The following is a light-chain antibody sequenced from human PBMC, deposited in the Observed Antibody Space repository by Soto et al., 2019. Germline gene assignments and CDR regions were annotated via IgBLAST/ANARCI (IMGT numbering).Light chain of an antibody. CDR1: QSLLHSNGYNY. Sequence: DIVMTQSPLSLPVTPGEPASISCRSSQSLLHSNGYNYLDWYLQKPGQSPQLLIYLGSNRASGVHDRFSGRGSGTDFTLKISRVEAEDVGVYYCMQALQTRLTFGGGTKVEI. J-gene: IGKJ4*01. V-gene: IGKV2-28*01. CDR3: MQALQTRLT. CDR2: LGS.